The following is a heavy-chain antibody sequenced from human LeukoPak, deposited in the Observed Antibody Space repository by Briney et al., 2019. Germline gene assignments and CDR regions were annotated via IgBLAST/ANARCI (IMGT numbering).Heavy chain of an antibody. V-gene: IGHV3-30*02. CDR1: GFSVSSYG. CDR2: IRYDGSNK. J-gene: IGHJ5*02. Sequence: GGSLRLSCVVSGFSVSSYGMHWVRQAPGKGLEWVAFIRYDGSNKYYADSVKGRFTISRDNSKNTLYLEMNSLRAEDTAVHYCTKDRYGSGSYGRWFDPWGQGTLVTVSS. D-gene: IGHD3-10*01. CDR3: TKDRYGSGSYGRWFDP.